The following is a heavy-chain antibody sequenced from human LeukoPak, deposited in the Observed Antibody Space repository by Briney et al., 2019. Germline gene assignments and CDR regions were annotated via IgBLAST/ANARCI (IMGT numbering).Heavy chain of an antibody. V-gene: IGHV3-33*08. Sequence: GGSLRLSCAASRFAFSSYTMHWVRQAPGKGLEWVAVIWYDGSNKYYADSVKGRFTISRDNSKNTLYLQMNSLRAEDTAVYYCARDWAGSDYWGQGTLVTVSS. CDR3: ARDWAGSDY. J-gene: IGHJ4*02. CDR1: RFAFSSYT. D-gene: IGHD3-16*01. CDR2: IWYDGSNK.